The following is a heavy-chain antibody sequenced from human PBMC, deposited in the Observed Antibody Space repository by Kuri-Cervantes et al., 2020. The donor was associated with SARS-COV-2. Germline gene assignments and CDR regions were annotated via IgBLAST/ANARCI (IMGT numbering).Heavy chain of an antibody. CDR3: SRTYDSSGSLYYYYYMDV. J-gene: IGHJ6*03. CDR1: GFTFSSYS. Sequence: GGSLRLSCAASGFTFSSYSMNWVRQAPGKGLEWVSYISSSSSTIYYADSEKGRFTISRDNAKNSLYLEMNSLSAEDTAVYYCSRTYDSSGSLYYYYYMDVWGKGTTVTVSS. V-gene: IGHV3-48*01. CDR2: ISSSSSTI. D-gene: IGHD3-22*01.